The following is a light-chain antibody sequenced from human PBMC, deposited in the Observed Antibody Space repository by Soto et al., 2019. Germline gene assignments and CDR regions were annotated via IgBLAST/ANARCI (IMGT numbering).Light chain of an antibody. J-gene: IGLJ1*01. CDR2: EVS. CDR1: SSDVGGYNY. CDR3: SSYTSSSSYV. V-gene: IGLV2-14*01. Sequence: QSVLTQPASVSGSPGQSITISCTGTSSDVGGYNYVSWYQQHPGKAPKLMIYEVSNRPSGVSNRFSGSKSGNTASLTISGLQAEDDAHYYCSSYTSSSSYVFGTGTKVTVL.